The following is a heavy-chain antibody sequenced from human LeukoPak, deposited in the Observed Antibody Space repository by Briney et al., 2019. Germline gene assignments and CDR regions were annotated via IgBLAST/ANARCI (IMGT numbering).Heavy chain of an antibody. J-gene: IGHJ3*02. CDR2: IHADSGNT. CDR1: GYTFTTCA. V-gene: IGHV1-3*01. D-gene: IGHD6-19*01. CDR3: TIGLAGDWDAFDI. Sequence: ASVKVSCKTSGYTFTTCAVHWVRQAPGQRLEWMGWIHADSGNTKYSQKLQGRVAIARDTSASTIYLELTSLRIEDTAVYFCTIGLAGDWDAFDIWGLGTMVTVSS.